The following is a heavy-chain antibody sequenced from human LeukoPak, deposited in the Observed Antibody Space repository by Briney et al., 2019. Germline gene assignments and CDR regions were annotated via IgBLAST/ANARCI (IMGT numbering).Heavy chain of an antibody. CDR3: AKDTDYGGNSNFDY. CDR2: ISGSGGST. V-gene: IGHV3-23*01. D-gene: IGHD4-23*01. J-gene: IGHJ4*02. Sequence: GGSLRLSCAASGFTFSSYAMSWVRQAPGKGLEWVSAISGSGGSTYYADSVRGRFTIPRDNSKNTLYLQMNSLRAEDTAVYCCAKDTDYGGNSNFDYWGQGTLVTVSS. CDR1: GFTFSSYA.